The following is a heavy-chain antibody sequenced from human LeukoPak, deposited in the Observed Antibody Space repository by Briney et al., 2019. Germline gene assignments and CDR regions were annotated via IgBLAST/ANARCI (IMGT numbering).Heavy chain of an antibody. D-gene: IGHD6-25*01. V-gene: IGHV1-69*13. CDR1: GGTFSSYA. J-gene: IGHJ3*02. CDR3: ARDSRERSDAFDI. CDR2: IIPIFGTA. Sequence: ASVKVPCKASGGTFSSYAISWVRQAPGQGLEWMGGIIPIFGTANYAQKFQGRVTTTADESTSTAYMELSSLRSEDTAVYYCARDSRERSDAFDIWGQGTMVTVSS.